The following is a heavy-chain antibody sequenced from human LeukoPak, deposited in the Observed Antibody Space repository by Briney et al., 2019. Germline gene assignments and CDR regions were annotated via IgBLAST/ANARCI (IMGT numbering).Heavy chain of an antibody. V-gene: IGHV1-2*02. D-gene: IGHD6-19*01. CDR1: GYTFTGYY. J-gene: IGHJ4*02. CDR2: INPNSGGT. Sequence: GASVKVSCKASGYTFTGYYMHWVRQAPGQGLEWMGWINPNSGGTNYAQKFQGRVTMTRDTSISTAYMELSRLRSDDTAVYYCSTMSLFEYSSGWYATRGDYWGQGTLVTVSS. CDR3: STMSLFEYSSGWYATRGDY.